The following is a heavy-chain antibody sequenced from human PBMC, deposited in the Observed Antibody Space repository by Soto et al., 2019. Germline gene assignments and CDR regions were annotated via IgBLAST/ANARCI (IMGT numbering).Heavy chain of an antibody. Sequence: ASVNVSCKASGYTFTGYYMHWVRQAPGQGFEWMGRISSKSGDTNYAQKFQGRVTMTWDTSLNTAYMELSSLISEDTAVYYCARPPGYISDWYYFDLWGQGTLVTVSS. CDR3: ARPPGYISDWYYFDL. CDR2: ISSKSGDT. CDR1: GYTFTGYY. D-gene: IGHD6-19*01. J-gene: IGHJ4*02. V-gene: IGHV1-2*02.